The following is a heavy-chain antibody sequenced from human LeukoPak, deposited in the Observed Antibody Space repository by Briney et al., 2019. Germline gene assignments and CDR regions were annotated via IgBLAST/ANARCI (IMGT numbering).Heavy chain of an antibody. Sequence: GASLRLSCAASGFTFSDYSMTWVRQDPGKGLEWVSYISSGSTTIYYAESVKGRFTISRDNAQKSLYLYMNSLRAEDTAVYYCASREGYYYDSSGIALGIWGQGTLFTVSS. J-gene: IGHJ4*02. CDR2: ISSGSTTI. CDR3: ASREGYYYDSSGIALGI. CDR1: GFTFSDYS. V-gene: IGHV3-48*01. D-gene: IGHD3-22*01.